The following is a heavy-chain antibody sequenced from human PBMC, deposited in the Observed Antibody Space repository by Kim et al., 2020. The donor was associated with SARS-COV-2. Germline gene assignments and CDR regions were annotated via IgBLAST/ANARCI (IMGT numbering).Heavy chain of an antibody. V-gene: IGHV4-34*01. Sequence: SETLSLTCAVYGGSFSGYYWSWIRQPPGKGLEWIGEINHSGSTNYNPSLKSRVTISVDTSKNQFSLKLSSVTAADTAVYYCARDNGYSSGWYVWGQGTLVTVSS. J-gene: IGHJ4*02. CDR1: GGSFSGYY. D-gene: IGHD6-19*01. CDR3: ARDNGYSSGWYV. CDR2: INHSGST.